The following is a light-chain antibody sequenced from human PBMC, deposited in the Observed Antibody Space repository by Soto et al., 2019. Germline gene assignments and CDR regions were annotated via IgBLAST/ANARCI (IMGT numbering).Light chain of an antibody. CDR3: QQYDGHPYT. Sequence: DIQMTQSPSTLSASVGDRVTITCRASQSISSWLAWYQQKPGKAPKLLIFDASTLEGGVPSRFSGSGSGTEFTLTISSLQPDDFAGYYCQQYDGHPYTFGQGTKVEI. CDR2: DAS. J-gene: IGKJ2*01. CDR1: QSISSW. V-gene: IGKV1-5*01.